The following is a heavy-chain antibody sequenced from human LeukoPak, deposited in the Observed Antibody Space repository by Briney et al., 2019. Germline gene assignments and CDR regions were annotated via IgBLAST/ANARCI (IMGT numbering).Heavy chain of an antibody. J-gene: IGHJ4*02. CDR1: GYTFNNYG. D-gene: IGHD3-22*01. CDR3: ARDLFPSFYYDSRGPIGY. Sequence: GASVRVSCKASGYTFNNYGITWVRQAPGQGLEWMGWISTHNVNTNYAQKFQGRVTMTTDASTSTAHMELRSLRSDDTAEYYCARDLFPSFYYDSRGPIGYWGQGALVTVSS. V-gene: IGHV1-18*04. CDR2: ISTHNVNT.